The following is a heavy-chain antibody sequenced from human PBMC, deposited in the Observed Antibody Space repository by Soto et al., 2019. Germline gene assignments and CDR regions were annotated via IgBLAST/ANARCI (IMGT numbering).Heavy chain of an antibody. CDR2: ISPYSGNT. CDR3: AMVDNYVPPTPPDV. Sequence: QVQLVQSGDEVRKPGSSVKVSCKASGYIFVNYGIAWLRQAPGQGLEWMGWISPYSGNTHYASKVQGTLTMTTDTSTSTASMALGRLPSDDTAVYYCAMVDNYVPPTPPDVWGQGTTVTVSS. J-gene: IGHJ6*02. V-gene: IGHV1-18*01. CDR1: GYIFVNYG. D-gene: IGHD3-16*01.